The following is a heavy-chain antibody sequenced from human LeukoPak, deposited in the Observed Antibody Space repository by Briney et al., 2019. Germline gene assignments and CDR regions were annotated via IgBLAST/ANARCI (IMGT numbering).Heavy chain of an antibody. D-gene: IGHD3-22*01. CDR3: ARDMGYYDSSGYYDY. V-gene: IGHV1-2*02. CDR2: ISPKSGDT. J-gene: IGHJ4*02. Sequence: ASVKVSCQASGYTFTGYYLHWVRQAPGQGLEWMGWISPKSGDTNYAQRFQGRVTMTRDTSISTIYMELSRLRSDDTAVYYCARDMGYYDSSGYYDYWGQGTLVTVSS. CDR1: GYTFTGYY.